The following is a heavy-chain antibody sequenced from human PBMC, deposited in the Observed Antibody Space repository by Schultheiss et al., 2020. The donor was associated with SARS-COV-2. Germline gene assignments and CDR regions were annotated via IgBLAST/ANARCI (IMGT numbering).Heavy chain of an antibody. CDR3: AREPVDGFDI. CDR2: ISSSSSYI. J-gene: IGHJ3*02. V-gene: IGHV3-21*01. Sequence: GGSLRLSCAASGFTFSSYAMSWVRQAPGKGLEWVSAISSSSSYIYYADSVKGRFTISRDNAKHSLYLQMNSLRAEDTAVYYCAREPVDGFDIWGQGTVVTVSS. CDR1: GFTFSSYA.